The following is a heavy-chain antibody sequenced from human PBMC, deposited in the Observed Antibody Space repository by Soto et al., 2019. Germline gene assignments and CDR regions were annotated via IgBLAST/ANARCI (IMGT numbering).Heavy chain of an antibody. CDR3: ARGSDDSSGYYYYYYGMDG. Sequence: SVQVSCKASGGTFSSYAISWVRQAPEQGLEWMGGIIPIFGTANYAQKFKGRVTITADESTSTAYMELSSLRSEDTAVYYCARGSDDSSGYYYYYYGMDGWG. D-gene: IGHD3-22*01. CDR1: GGTFSSYA. CDR2: IIPIFGTA. J-gene: IGHJ6*02. V-gene: IGHV1-69*13.